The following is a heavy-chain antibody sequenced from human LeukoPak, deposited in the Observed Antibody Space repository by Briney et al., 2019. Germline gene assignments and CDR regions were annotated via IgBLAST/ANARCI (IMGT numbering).Heavy chain of an antibody. CDR2: MNPNSGNT. CDR1: GYTFTSYD. J-gene: IGHJ4*02. V-gene: IGHV1-8*01. D-gene: IGHD3-16*01. CDR3: ARSWSGRFGELHY. Sequence: ASVKVSCKASGYTFTSYDINWVRQATGQGLEWMGWMNPNSGNTGYAQKFQGRVTMTRDTSISTAYMEVSRPRSDDTAVYYCARSWSGRFGELHYWGQGTLVTVSS.